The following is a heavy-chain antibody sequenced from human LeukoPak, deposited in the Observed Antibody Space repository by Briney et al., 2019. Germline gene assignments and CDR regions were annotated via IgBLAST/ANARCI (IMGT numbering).Heavy chain of an antibody. J-gene: IGHJ4*02. CDR2: THHSGNT. Sequence: SETLPLTCAVSGGSVSSDNWWSWVRQPPGKGLEWIGETHHSGNTNYSPSLRSRVTMSLDKSRNQFSLKLNSVTAADTAVYYCAKAGVWLPAVWGQGTLVTVSS. V-gene: IGHV4-4*02. D-gene: IGHD3-9*01. CDR3: AKAGVWLPAV. CDR1: GGSVSSDNW.